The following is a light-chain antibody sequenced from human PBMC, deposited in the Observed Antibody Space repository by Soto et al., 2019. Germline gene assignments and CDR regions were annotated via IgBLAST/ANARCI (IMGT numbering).Light chain of an antibody. Sequence: EIVLTQSPATLSVSLGDSATLSCRPSQSVSLSLAWYQMRPGQPPRLLIDGASTRATDIPGRFSGSGSGTDFTLTICSLQSEDFAVYLCQQYHIWTSWTFGQGTKVELK. V-gene: IGKV3-15*01. CDR3: QQYHIWTSWT. CDR2: GAS. CDR1: QSVSLS. J-gene: IGKJ1*01.